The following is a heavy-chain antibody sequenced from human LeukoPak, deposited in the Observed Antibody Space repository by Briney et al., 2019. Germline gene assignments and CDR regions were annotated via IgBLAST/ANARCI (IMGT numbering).Heavy chain of an antibody. J-gene: IGHJ4*02. V-gene: IGHV3-23*01. Sequence: GGTLRLSCAASGFTFSSYGMSWVRQAPGKGLEWVSAISGSGGSTYYADSVKGRFTISRDNSKNTLYLQMNSLRAEDTAVYYCAKAGGYSYGYSGYWGQGTLVTVSS. CDR2: ISGSGGST. D-gene: IGHD5-18*01. CDR1: GFTFSSYG. CDR3: AKAGGYSYGYSGY.